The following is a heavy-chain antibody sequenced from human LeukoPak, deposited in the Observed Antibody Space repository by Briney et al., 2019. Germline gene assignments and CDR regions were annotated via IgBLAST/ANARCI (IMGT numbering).Heavy chain of an antibody. Sequence: SVKFSCKASGVTFSSYAISWVRQAPGQGLEWVGGIIPIFGTANYAQKFQGRVTITADESTSTAYMELSSLRSEDTAVYYCARGIQLNNGAAFDIWGQGTMVTVSS. D-gene: IGHD5-24*01. CDR2: IIPIFGTA. V-gene: IGHV1-69*13. CDR3: ARGIQLNNGAAFDI. J-gene: IGHJ3*02. CDR1: GVTFSSYA.